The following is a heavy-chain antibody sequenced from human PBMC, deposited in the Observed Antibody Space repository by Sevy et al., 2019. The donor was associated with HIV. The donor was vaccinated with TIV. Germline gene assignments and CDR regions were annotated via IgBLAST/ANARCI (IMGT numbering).Heavy chain of an antibody. CDR2: ISYDGSNK. CDR1: GFTFSSYA. CDR3: ARAQPLYYNSTSCYSHGRDV. Sequence: GGSLRLSCAASGFTFSSYAMHWVRQAPGKGLEWVAVISYDGSNKYYADSVKGRFTISRDNSKNTLYLQMNSLRAEDTAVNYWARAQPLYYNSTSCYSHGRDVWGQGTTVTVSS. V-gene: IGHV3-30-3*01. J-gene: IGHJ6*02. D-gene: IGHD2-2*01.